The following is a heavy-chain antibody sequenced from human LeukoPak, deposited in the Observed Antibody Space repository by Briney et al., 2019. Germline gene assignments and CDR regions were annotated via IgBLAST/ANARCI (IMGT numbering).Heavy chain of an antibody. D-gene: IGHD6-13*01. V-gene: IGHV4-61*02. CDR3: ARVVGYSSSASVDYFDY. J-gene: IGHJ4*02. CDR2: VFTTGST. CDR1: GGSISSGSYY. Sequence: SETLSLTCTVSGGSISSGSYYWSWIRQTAGKGLEWIGIVFTTGSTNYNRSLKSRSSISVDKSKNQLLLKLNSVTAADTAVYYCARVVGYSSSASVDYFDYWGQGTLVTVSS.